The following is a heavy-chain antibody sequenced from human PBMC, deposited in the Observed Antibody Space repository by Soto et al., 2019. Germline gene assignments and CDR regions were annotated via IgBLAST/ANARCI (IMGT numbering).Heavy chain of an antibody. CDR1: GASISSSSYY. J-gene: IGHJ6*02. CDR2: IYYSGST. D-gene: IGHD1-7*01. Sequence: QLQLHKSGPGLVKPSETLSLTCTVSGASISSSSYYWGWIRQPPGKGLEWIGSIYYSGSTCYNPSLKSRVTISVDTSKNQFSLKLSSVTAADTALYYCARLNAGTTYYYYGMDVWGQGTTVTVSS. CDR3: ARLNAGTTYYYYGMDV. V-gene: IGHV4-39*01.